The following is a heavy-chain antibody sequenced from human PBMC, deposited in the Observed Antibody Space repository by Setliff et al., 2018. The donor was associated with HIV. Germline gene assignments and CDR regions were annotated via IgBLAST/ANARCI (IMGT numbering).Heavy chain of an antibody. Sequence: GGSLRLSCAASGFTFSTYWMDWVRQVPGKGLVWVSRIKTDGTSTSYADSVKGRFTISRDNAKNTLYLQINSLRAEDTAVYYCARGQWWFDPWGQGTLVTVSS. V-gene: IGHV3-74*01. J-gene: IGHJ5*02. CDR2: IKTDGTST. CDR1: GFTFSTYW. D-gene: IGHD6-19*01. CDR3: ARGQWWFDP.